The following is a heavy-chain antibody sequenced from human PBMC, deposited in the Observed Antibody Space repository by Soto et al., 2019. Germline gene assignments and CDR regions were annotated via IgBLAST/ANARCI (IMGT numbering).Heavy chain of an antibody. V-gene: IGHV3-23*01. CDR2: ISESGTGT. CDR1: GFTFSSCV. J-gene: IGHJ4*02. D-gene: IGHD6-13*01. CDR3: AKGLINGRWYAED. Sequence: EVHLLESGGGLVQPGESLRLSCGASGFTFSSCVMTWVRQAPGKGLVWVSCISESGTGTYYADSVKGRFTISRDNSKNTMYLQMNNLRAEDTGVYYCAKGLINGRWYAEDWGQGTLVTVSS.